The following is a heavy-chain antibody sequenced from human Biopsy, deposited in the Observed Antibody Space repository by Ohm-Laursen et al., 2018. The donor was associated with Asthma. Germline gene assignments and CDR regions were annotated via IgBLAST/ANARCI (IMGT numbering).Heavy chain of an antibody. CDR1: RGSFRGYV. D-gene: IGHD2-8*01. Sequence: SDTLSLTCAYRGSFRGYVWTWIRQPPGKGLEWIGEIPQGGATTFNPSLKSQVTISIDPSKSQLSLRLTSMTAADTAVYYCASGPQWSGLDVWGQGTTVTVSS. CDR2: IPQGGAT. CDR3: ASGPQWSGLDV. J-gene: IGHJ6*02. V-gene: IGHV4-34*01.